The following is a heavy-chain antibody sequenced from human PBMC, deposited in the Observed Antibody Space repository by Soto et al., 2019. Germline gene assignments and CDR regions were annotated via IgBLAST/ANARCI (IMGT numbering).Heavy chain of an antibody. CDR2: IWYDGSNK. Sequence: GGSLRLSCAASGFTFSSYGMRWVRQAPGKGLEWVAVIWYDGSNKYYADSVKGRFTISRDNSKNTLYLQMNSLRAEDTAVYYCARIYCSGGSCYGGDAFDIWGQGTMVTVSS. D-gene: IGHD2-15*01. CDR1: GFTFSSYG. CDR3: ARIYCSGGSCYGGDAFDI. V-gene: IGHV3-33*01. J-gene: IGHJ3*02.